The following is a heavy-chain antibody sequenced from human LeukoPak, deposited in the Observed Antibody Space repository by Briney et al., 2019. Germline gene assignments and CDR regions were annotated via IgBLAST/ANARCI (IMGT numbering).Heavy chain of an antibody. CDR2: IIPIFGTA. CDR1: GGTFSSYT. CDR3: ARGHRNGSFPNDY. Sequence: EASVKVSCKASGGTFSSYTISWVRQAPGQGLEWMGRIIPIFGTANYAQKFQGRVTITADESTSTAYMELSSLRSEDTAVYYCARGHRNGSFPNDYWGQGTLVTVSS. V-gene: IGHV1-69*01. D-gene: IGHD3-10*01. J-gene: IGHJ4*02.